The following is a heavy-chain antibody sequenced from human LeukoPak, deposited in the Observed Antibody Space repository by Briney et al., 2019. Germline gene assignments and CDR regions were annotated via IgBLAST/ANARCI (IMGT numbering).Heavy chain of an antibody. V-gene: IGHV4-38-2*02. D-gene: IGHD5-24*01. J-gene: IGHJ4*02. CDR2: IYHSGNT. Sequence: SETLSLTCTVSDYSISSGYYWGWIRQPPGEGLEWIGSIYHSGNTYYNPSLKSRVTVSVDTSKNQFSLKLSSVTAADTAVYYCARGDGHFYYFDYWGQGTPVTVSS. CDR3: ARGDGHFYYFDY. CDR1: DYSISSGYY.